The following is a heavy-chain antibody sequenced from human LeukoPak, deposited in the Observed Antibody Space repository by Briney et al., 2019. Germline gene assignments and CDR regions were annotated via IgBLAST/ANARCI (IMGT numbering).Heavy chain of an antibody. CDR3: ARVVAADYGDHNWFDP. D-gene: IGHD4-17*01. CDR2: ISSSGSTI. J-gene: IGHJ5*02. Sequence: GGSLRLSCAASGFTFSDYYMSWIRQPPGKGLEWVSYISSSGSTIYYADSVKGRFTISRDNAKNSLYLQMNSLRAEDTAVYYCARVVAADYGDHNWFDPWSQGTLLTVP. V-gene: IGHV3-11*01. CDR1: GFTFSDYY.